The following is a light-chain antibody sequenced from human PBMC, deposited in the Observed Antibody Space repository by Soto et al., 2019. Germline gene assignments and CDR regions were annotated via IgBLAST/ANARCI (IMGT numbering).Light chain of an antibody. CDR2: EVN. V-gene: IGLV2-23*02. J-gene: IGLJ2*01. Sequence: QSALTQPASVSGSSGQSITISCTGTSSDVGSYNLVSWFQQHPGKAPRLMIYEVNKRPSGVSNRFSGSKSGYMASLTISGLQAEDEAEYYCCSFAGTTTYVLFGGGTKLTVL. CDR3: CSFAGTTTYVL. CDR1: SSDVGSYNL.